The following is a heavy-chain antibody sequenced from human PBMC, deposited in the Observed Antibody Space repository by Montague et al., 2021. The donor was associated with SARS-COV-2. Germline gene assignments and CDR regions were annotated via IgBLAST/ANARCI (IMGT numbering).Heavy chain of an antibody. CDR2: FPAYRRNI. Sequence: SLRLSCAASGFTFSYYGKFWVRQAPGKSPERAAIFPAYRRNIYYPDSVKGRFTVSRDNPRDTLYLQMNSLRVEDTAMYYCARDLSGRFDLWGQGTLVTVSS. J-gene: IGHJ5*02. V-gene: IGHV3-30*03. CDR3: ARDLSGRFDL. CDR1: GFTFSYYG.